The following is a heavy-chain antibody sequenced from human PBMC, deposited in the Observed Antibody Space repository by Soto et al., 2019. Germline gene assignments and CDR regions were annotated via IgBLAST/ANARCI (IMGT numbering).Heavy chain of an antibody. CDR1: GGSISSSSYY. CDR2: IYYSGST. D-gene: IGHD4-17*01. Sequence: QLQLQESGPGLVKPSETLSLTCTVSGGSISSSSYYWGWIRQPPGKGLEWIGSIYYSGSTYYNPSLKSRVTISVDTSKNQFSLKLSSVTVADTAVYYCARHPDYGVGGLAFDIWGQGTMVTVSS. V-gene: IGHV4-39*01. J-gene: IGHJ3*02. CDR3: ARHPDYGVGGLAFDI.